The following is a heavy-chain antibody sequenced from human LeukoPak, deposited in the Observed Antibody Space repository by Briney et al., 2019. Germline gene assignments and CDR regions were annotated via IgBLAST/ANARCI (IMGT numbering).Heavy chain of an antibody. V-gene: IGHV4-34*01. CDR3: ARGLRKWLRDPFDY. D-gene: IGHD5-12*01. CDR1: GGSFSGFY. Sequence: PSETLSLTCAVYGGSFSGFYWNWIRQPPGKGLEWIGEINHSGSTNYNPSLKSRVTISVDTSKNQFSLKLNSVTAADTAAYYCARGLRKWLRDPFDYWGQGTLVTVSS. J-gene: IGHJ4*02. CDR2: INHSGST.